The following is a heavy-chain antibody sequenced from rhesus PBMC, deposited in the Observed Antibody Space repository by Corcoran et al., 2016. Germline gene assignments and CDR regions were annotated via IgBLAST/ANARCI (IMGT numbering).Heavy chain of an antibody. CDR3: ASDPDTAGTGPFDY. CDR2: IYGSGSST. CDR1: GGSISSSY. D-gene: IGHD5-30*01. Sequence: QLQLQESGPGLVKPSETLSVTCAVSGGSISSSYWSWIRQAPGKGLEWLGYIYGSGSSTHYNPSLKSRVTLSVDTSKNQLSLKLSSVTAADTAVYYCASDPDTAGTGPFDYWGQGVLVTVSS. J-gene: IGHJ4*01. V-gene: IGHV4-169*02.